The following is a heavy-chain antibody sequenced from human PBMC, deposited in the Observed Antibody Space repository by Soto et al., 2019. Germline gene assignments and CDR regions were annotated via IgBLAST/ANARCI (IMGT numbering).Heavy chain of an antibody. D-gene: IGHD2-2*01. J-gene: IGHJ6*02. V-gene: IGHV1-2*02. CDR3: ARERYQVISDGMDV. CDR2: INPETGGT. Sequence: ASVKVSCKASGYTFTGYYVHWVREAPGQGLEWMGWINPETGGTSHAQKFQGRVTLSRDTSINTAYLELSRLRFDDAAVYFCARERYQVISDGMDVWGQGTTVTVSS. CDR1: GYTFTGYY.